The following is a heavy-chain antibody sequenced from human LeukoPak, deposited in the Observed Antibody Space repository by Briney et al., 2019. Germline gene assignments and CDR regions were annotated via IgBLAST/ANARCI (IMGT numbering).Heavy chain of an antibody. V-gene: IGHV3-23*01. CDR1: GFTFSSYA. CDR3: AKDHSSGWQDKYFQH. CDR2: ISASAGST. D-gene: IGHD6-19*01. J-gene: IGHJ1*01. Sequence: GGSLRLSCAASGFTFSSYAMSWVRQAPGKGLKWVSTISASAGSTYYADSVKGRFTISRDNSKNTLYLQMNSLRAEDTAVYYCAKDHSSGWQDKYFQHWGQGTLVTVSS.